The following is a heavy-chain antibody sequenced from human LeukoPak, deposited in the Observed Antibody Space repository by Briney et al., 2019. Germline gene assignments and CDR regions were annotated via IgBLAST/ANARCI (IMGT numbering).Heavy chain of an antibody. CDR3: ARDPGSSSGFDAFDI. D-gene: IGHD6-19*01. J-gene: IGHJ3*02. V-gene: IGHV3-21*01. CDR1: GFTFSSYS. CDR2: TSSSSSYI. Sequence: GGSLRLSCAASGFTFSSYSMNWVRQAPGKGLEWVSSTSSSSSYIYYAGSVKGRFTIPRDNAKNSLYLQMNSLRAEDTAVYYCARDPGSSSGFDAFDIWSQGTMVTVSS.